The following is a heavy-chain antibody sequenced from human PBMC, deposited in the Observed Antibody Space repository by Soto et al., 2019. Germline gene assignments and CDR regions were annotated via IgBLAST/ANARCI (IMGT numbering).Heavy chain of an antibody. Sequence: SETLSLTCTVSGGSISSYYWSWIRQPPGKGLEWIGYIYYSGSTNYNPSLKSRVTMSVDTSKNQFSLKLSSVTAVDTAVYYCARCPYNYYYMDVWGKGTTVTVSS. CDR1: GGSISSYY. V-gene: IGHV4-59*12. J-gene: IGHJ6*03. CDR3: ARCPYNYYYMDV. CDR2: IYYSGST. D-gene: IGHD2-2*02.